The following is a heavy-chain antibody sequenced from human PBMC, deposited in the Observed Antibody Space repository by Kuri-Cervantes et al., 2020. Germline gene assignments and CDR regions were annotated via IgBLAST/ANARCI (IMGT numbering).Heavy chain of an antibody. J-gene: IGHJ4*02. V-gene: IGHV3-74*01. CDR1: EFSFNLFA. Sequence: GESLKISCAASEFSFNLFAMGWVRQAPGKGLVWVSRINSDGSSTSYADSVKGRFTISRDNAKNTLYLQMNSLRAEDTAVYYCAKSFVAYHLLSFFDYWGQGTLVTVSS. CDR2: INSDGSST. D-gene: IGHD5-12*01. CDR3: AKSFVAYHLLSFFDY.